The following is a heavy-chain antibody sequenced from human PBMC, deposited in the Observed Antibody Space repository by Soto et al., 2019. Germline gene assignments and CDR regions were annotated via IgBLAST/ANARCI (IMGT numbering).Heavy chain of an antibody. CDR3: ASEGRRLQDFDY. D-gene: IGHD4-17*01. J-gene: IGHJ4*02. Sequence: PSETLSLTCTVSGGSISSSSYYWGWIRQPPGKGLEWIGSIYYSGSTYYNPSLKSRVTISVDTSKNQFSLKLNSVTAADTAVYYCASEGRRLQDFDYWGQGTLVTVSS. V-gene: IGHV4-39*01. CDR2: IYYSGST. CDR1: GGSISSSSYY.